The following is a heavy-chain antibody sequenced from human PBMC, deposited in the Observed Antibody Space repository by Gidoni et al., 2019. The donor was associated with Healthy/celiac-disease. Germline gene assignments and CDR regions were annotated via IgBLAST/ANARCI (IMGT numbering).Heavy chain of an antibody. V-gene: IGHV3-23*01. CDR3: AKDMGYYDSSGYWDSYY. D-gene: IGHD3-22*01. J-gene: IGHJ4*02. CDR1: GFTFSSYA. CDR2: ISGSGGST. Sequence: EVQLLESGGGLVQPGGSLRLSCAASGFTFSSYAMSWVRQAPGKGLEWVSAISGSGGSTYYADSVKGRFTISRDNSKNTLYLQMNSLRAEDTAVYYCAKDMGYYDSSGYWDSYYWGQGTLVTVSS.